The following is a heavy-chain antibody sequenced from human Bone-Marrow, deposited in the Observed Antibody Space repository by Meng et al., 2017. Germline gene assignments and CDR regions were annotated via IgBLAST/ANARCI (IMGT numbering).Heavy chain of an antibody. CDR3: ARDLYYYGSGSYYNFDY. CDR1: GGSISSSSYY. J-gene: IGHJ4*02. V-gene: IGHV4-39*07. CDR2: IYYSGST. Sequence: SETLSLTCTVSGGSISSSSYYWGWIRQPPGKGLEWIGGIYYSGSTYYNPSLKSRVTISVDTSKNQFSLKLSSITAADTAVYYCARDLYYYGSGSYYNFDYWGQGTLVTVSS. D-gene: IGHD3-10*01.